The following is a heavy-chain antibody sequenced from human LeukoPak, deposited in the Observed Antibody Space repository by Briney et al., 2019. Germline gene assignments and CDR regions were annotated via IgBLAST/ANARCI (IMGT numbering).Heavy chain of an antibody. J-gene: IGHJ3*02. D-gene: IGHD1-26*01. V-gene: IGHV3-23*01. CDR1: GFTFSSYA. Sequence: PGGSLRLSCAASGFTFSSYAMSWVRQAPGKGLEWVSAISGSGSNTYYADSVKGRFTISRDNSKNTLYLQMNSLRAEDTAVYYCAKMGVYSHLTEWEVNHDAFDIWGQGTMVTVSS. CDR3: AKMGVYSHLTEWEVNHDAFDI. CDR2: ISGSGSNT.